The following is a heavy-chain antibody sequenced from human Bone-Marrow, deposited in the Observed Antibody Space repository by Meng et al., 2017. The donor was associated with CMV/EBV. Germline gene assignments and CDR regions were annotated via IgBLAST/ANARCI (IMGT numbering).Heavy chain of an antibody. V-gene: IGHV3-49*04. Sequence: GGSLRLSCTASGFTFGDYAMSWVRQAPGKGLEWVGFIRSKAYGGTTEYAASVKGRFTISRDDSKSIAYLQMNSLKTEDTAVYYCSRLLPAAIWGQYYFDYWGQGTLVTGSS. CDR3: SRLLPAAIWGQYYFDY. CDR2: IRSKAYGGTT. CDR1: GFTFGDYA. D-gene: IGHD2-2*01. J-gene: IGHJ4*02.